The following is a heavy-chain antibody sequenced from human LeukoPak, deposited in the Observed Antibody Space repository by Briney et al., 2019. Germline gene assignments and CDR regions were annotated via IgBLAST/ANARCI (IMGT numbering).Heavy chain of an antibody. CDR2: ISSSGSTI. Sequence: GGSLKLSCAASGFTFSSYEMNWVRQAPGKGLEWVSYISSSGSTIYYADSVRGRFTISRDNAKNSLYLQMNSLRAEDTAVYYCAELGITMIGGVWGKGTTVTISS. V-gene: IGHV3-48*03. D-gene: IGHD3-10*02. CDR3: AELGITMIGGV. J-gene: IGHJ6*04. CDR1: GFTFSSYE.